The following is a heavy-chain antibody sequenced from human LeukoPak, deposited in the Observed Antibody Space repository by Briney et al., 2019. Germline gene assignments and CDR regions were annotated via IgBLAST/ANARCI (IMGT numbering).Heavy chain of an antibody. CDR2: IIGIGASP. D-gene: IGHD6-19*01. V-gene: IGHV3-23*01. J-gene: IGHJ4*02. CDR3: AKHSLKTEYSGGRIWDC. CDR1: GFTFSRYA. Sequence: GGSLRLSCAASGFTFSRYAMSWVRQARGKGVEWVSAIIGIGASPYYSDSVNGRFTISRDDSQHPLNLQMLTLRAEDTAVYYCAKHSLKTEYSGGRIWDCWGQGTLVTVSS.